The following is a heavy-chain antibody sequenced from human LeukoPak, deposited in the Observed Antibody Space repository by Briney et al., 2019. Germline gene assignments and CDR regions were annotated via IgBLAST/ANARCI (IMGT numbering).Heavy chain of an antibody. CDR3: ARGRSSGWYEFVGQFDY. Sequence: GGSLRLSCAASGFTFSSYAMSWVRQAPGKGLEWVSAISGSGGSTYYADSVKGRFTISRDNSKNTLYLQMNSLRAGDTAVYYCARGRSSGWYEFVGQFDYWGQGTLVTVSS. CDR2: ISGSGGST. CDR1: GFTFSSYA. V-gene: IGHV3-23*01. J-gene: IGHJ4*02. D-gene: IGHD6-19*01.